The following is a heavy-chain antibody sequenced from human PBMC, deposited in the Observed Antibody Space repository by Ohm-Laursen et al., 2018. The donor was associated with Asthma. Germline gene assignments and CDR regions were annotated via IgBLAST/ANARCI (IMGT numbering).Heavy chain of an antibody. CDR3: ARASYDSSGYWTRDAFDI. V-gene: IGHV3-21*01. D-gene: IGHD3-22*01. CDR1: GFTVSPYD. CDR2: ISGSRSNT. Sequence: SLRLSCAASGFTVSPYDMNWVRQAPGKGLEWVSSISGSRSNTFYSDSVKGRFTISRDNAKNSLYLQMNSLRAEDTAVYYCARASYDSSGYWTRDAFDIWGQGTMVTVSS. J-gene: IGHJ3*02.